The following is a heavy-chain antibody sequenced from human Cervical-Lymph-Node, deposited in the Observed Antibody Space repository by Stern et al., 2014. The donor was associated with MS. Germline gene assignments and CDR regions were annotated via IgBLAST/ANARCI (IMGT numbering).Heavy chain of an antibody. D-gene: IGHD5-18*01. J-gene: IGHJ4*02. CDR2: CYWDEDK. V-gene: IGHV2-5*02. CDR1: GFSLSTSGVG. CDR3: AHGLEIRLWAAY. Sequence: QVTLRESGPTLVKPTQTLTLTCTFSGFSLSTSGVGVGWIRQPPGKALEWLALCYWDEDKRYSPSLKSRLTITKDSSKNQVVLTMTNMDPVDTATYYCAHGLEIRLWAAYWGQGTLVTVSS.